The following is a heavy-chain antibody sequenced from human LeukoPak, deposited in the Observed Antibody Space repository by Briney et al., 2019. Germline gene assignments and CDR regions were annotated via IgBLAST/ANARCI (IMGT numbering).Heavy chain of an antibody. J-gene: IGHJ3*02. V-gene: IGHV3-15*01. Sequence: GGSLRLSCAASGFTFSNAWMSWVRQAPGKGLEWVGRIKSKTDGGTTDYAAPVKGRFTISRDDSKNTLYLQMNSLKTEDTAVYYCTTEGPYYYGSGSRTNAFDIWGQGTMVTVSS. CDR2: IKSKTDGGTT. CDR3: TTEGPYYYGSGSRTNAFDI. CDR1: GFTFSNAW. D-gene: IGHD3-10*01.